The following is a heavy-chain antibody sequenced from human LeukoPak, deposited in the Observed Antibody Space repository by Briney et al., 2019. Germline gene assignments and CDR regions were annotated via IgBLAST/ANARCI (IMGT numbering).Heavy chain of an antibody. CDR2: IWYDGSNK. CDR1: GLTFSSYG. CDR3: ARDGVAGLDY. Sequence: PGGSLRLSCAASGLTFSSYGMHWVRQAPGKGLEWVAVIWYDGSNKYYADSVKGRFTISRDNSKNTLYLQMNSLRAEDTAVYYCARDGVAGLDYWGQGTLVTVSS. D-gene: IGHD6-19*01. J-gene: IGHJ4*02. V-gene: IGHV3-33*01.